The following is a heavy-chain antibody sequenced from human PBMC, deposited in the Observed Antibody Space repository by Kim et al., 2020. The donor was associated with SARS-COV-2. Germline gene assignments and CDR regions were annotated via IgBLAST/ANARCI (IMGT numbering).Heavy chain of an antibody. J-gene: IGHJ5*02. D-gene: IGHD3-3*01. CDR3: ARGDYDFWSGYYIPNLFDP. V-gene: IGHV7-4-1*02. Sequence: ASVKVSCKASGYTFTSYAMNWVRQAPGQGLEWMGWINTNTGNPTYAQGFTGRFVFSLDTSVSTAYLQISSLKAEDTAVYYCARGDYDFWSGYYIPNLFDPWGQGTLVTVSS. CDR2: INTNTGNP. CDR1: GYTFTSYA.